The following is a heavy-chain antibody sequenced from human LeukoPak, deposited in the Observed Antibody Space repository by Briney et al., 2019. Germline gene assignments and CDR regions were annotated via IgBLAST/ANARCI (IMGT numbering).Heavy chain of an antibody. J-gene: IGHJ4*02. D-gene: IGHD6-6*01. V-gene: IGHV3-23*01. CDR2: ISGSGGST. CDR3: ARELEYSSS. Sequence: GGSLRLSCAASGFTFSSYAMSWVRQAPGKGLEWVSGISGSGGSTNYADSVKGRFTISRDNAKNSLYLQMNSLRAEDKAVYYCARELEYSSSGGQGTLVTVSA. CDR1: GFTFSSYA.